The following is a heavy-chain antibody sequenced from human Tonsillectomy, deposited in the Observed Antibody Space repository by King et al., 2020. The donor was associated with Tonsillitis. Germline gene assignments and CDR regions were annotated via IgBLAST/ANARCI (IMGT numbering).Heavy chain of an antibody. CDR1: GFIFSSYG. CDR3: AREIESQERRVSESSPSDF. CDR2: IWYDGSYK. V-gene: IGHV3-33*01. D-gene: IGHD3-10*01. J-gene: IGHJ4*02. Sequence: VQLVESGGGVVQPGRSLRLSCAASGFIFSSYGMHWVRQAPGKGLEWVAVIWYDGSYKYYADSVKGRLTIPRDNSKNTLYLQMNSLRAEDTAVYYCAREIESQERRVSESSPSDFWGQGTLVTVSS.